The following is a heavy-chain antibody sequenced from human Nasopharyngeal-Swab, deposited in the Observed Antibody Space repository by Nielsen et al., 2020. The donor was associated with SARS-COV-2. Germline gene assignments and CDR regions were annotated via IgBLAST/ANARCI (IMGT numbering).Heavy chain of an antibody. Sequence: GESLKISCAASGFTFSSYAMSWVRQAPGKGLEWVSAISGSGGSTYYADSVKGRFTISRDNYKNTLYLQMNSLRAEDTAVYYCAKLHHYYGESDYWGQGTLVTVSS. CDR2: ISGSGGST. V-gene: IGHV3-23*01. CDR3: AKLHHYYGESDY. J-gene: IGHJ4*02. CDR1: GFTFSSYA. D-gene: IGHD4-17*01.